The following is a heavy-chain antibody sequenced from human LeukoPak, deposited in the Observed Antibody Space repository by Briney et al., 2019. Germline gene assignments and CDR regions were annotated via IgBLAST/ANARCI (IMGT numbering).Heavy chain of an antibody. CDR2: INHSGST. V-gene: IGHV4-34*01. J-gene: IGHJ4*02. D-gene: IGHD2-15*01. CDR1: GGSFSGYY. CDR3: ARSLRSAGWSN. Sequence: PSETLSLTCAVYGGSFSGYYWSWIRQPPGKGLEWIGEINHSGSTNYNPSLKSRVTISVDTSKNQFSLKLSSVTAADTAVYYCARSLRSAGWSNWGQGTLGTVSS.